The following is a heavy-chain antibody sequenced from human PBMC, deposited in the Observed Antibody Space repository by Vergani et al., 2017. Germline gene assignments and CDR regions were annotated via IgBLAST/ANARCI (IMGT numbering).Heavy chain of an antibody. J-gene: IGHJ6*03. CDR2: ISGSGGST. D-gene: IGHD2-2*01. V-gene: IGHV3-23*01. CDR1: GFTFSSYA. Sequence: EVQLLESGGGLVQPGGSLRLSCAASGFTFSSYAMSWVRQAPGKGLEWVSAISGSGGSTYYADSVRGRFTITRDNSKSTLYLQMNTLRAEDTTVYYCAKAGGSCSITSCSYYYYRDVWGKGTTVTVSS. CDR3: AKAGGSCSITSCSYYYYRDV.